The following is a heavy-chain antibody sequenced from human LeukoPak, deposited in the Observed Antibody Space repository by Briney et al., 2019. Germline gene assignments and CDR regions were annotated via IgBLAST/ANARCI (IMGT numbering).Heavy chain of an antibody. CDR3: AKEIWPTVTTPGWTYFDY. CDR2: ISSSGSTI. D-gene: IGHD4-17*01. J-gene: IGHJ4*02. Sequence: GGSLRLSCAASGFTFSSYEMNWVRQAPGKGLEWVSYISSSGSTIYYADSVKGRFTISRDNSKNTLYLQMNSLRAEDTAVYYCAKEIWPTVTTPGWTYFDYWGQGTLVTVSS. V-gene: IGHV3-48*03. CDR1: GFTFSSYE.